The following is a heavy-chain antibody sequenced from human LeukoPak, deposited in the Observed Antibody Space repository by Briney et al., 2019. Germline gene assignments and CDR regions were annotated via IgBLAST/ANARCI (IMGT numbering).Heavy chain of an antibody. CDR3: ARDMALSYCGGDCLPDY. CDR1: GGSISSHF. Sequence: SETLSLTCTVPGGSISSHFWTWIRQPAGKGLEWIGRIYSTGSTDYNPSLKSRVTVSLDTSKNQFSLTLTSVTAADTAVYYCARDMALSYCGGDCLPDYWGQGILVTVSS. J-gene: IGHJ4*02. V-gene: IGHV4-4*07. D-gene: IGHD2-21*02. CDR2: IYSTGST.